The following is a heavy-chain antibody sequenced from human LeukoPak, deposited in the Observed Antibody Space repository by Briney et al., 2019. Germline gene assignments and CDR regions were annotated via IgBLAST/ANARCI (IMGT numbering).Heavy chain of an antibody. J-gene: IGHJ4*02. V-gene: IGHV3-48*03. CDR2: ISSSGSTI. D-gene: IGHD6-13*01. CDR3: ARDSSSYVDY. CDR1: GFTFSSYE. Sequence: GGSLRLSCAASGFTFSSYEMNWVRQAPGKGLEWVSYISSSGSTIYYADSVKGRFTISRDNAKNSLYLQMNGLRAEDTAVYYCARDSSSYVDYWGQGTLVTVSS.